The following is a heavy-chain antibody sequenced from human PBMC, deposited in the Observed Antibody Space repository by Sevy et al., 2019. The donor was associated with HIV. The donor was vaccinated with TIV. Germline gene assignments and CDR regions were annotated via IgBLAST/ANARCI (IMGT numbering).Heavy chain of an antibody. CDR2: ISYDGSNK. Sequence: GGSLRLSCAASGFTFSSYAMHWVRQAPGKGLEWVAVISYDGSNKYYADSVKGRFTISRDNSKNTLYLQMNSLRAEDTAVYYCARGLGWNNYYYYYGMDVWGQGTTVTVSS. CDR3: ARGLGWNNYYYYYGMDV. CDR1: GFTFSSYA. V-gene: IGHV3-30-3*01. D-gene: IGHD5-12*01. J-gene: IGHJ6*02.